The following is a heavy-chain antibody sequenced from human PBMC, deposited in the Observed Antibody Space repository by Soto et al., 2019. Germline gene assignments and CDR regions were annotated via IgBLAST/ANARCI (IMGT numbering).Heavy chain of an antibody. Sequence: PGGSLRLSCAASGFTFSSYGMHWVRQAPGKGLEWVAVIWYDGSNKYYADSVKGRFTISRDNSKNTLYLQMNSLRAEDTAVYYCARERDNSGYDQTYYFDYWGQGTLVTVSS. CDR2: IWYDGSNK. CDR1: GFTFSSYG. J-gene: IGHJ4*02. CDR3: ARERDNSGYDQTYYFDY. V-gene: IGHV3-33*01. D-gene: IGHD5-12*01.